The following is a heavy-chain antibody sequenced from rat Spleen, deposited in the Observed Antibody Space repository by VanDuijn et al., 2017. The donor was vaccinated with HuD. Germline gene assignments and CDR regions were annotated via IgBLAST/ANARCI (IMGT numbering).Heavy chain of an antibody. Sequence: EVQLVESGGGLVQPGRSLKLSCAASGFTFSDYNMAWVRQAPKKGLEWVATISYDGSSTYYRDSVKGRFTISRDNAKSTLYLQMDNLRSEDAATYYCARAGYLRDWYFDFWGPGTVVTVSS. J-gene: IGHJ1*01. V-gene: IGHV5-7*01. CDR1: GFTFSDYN. CDR2: ISYDGSST. CDR3: ARAGYLRDWYFDF. D-gene: IGHD2-2*01.